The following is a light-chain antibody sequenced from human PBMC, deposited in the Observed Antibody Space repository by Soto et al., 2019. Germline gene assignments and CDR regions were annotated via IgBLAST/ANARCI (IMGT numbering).Light chain of an antibody. J-gene: IGKJ2*01. CDR2: DAS. CDR3: QQSDSTPYT. Sequence: DIQMTQSPSSLSASVGDRVTITCRASQTISTYLNWYQQKPGKAPRLLIYDASSLLSGVPSRFSGSGSGTDFTLTIASLQPEDFSTYDCQQSDSTPYTFGQGTKVEI. V-gene: IGKV1-39*01. CDR1: QTISTY.